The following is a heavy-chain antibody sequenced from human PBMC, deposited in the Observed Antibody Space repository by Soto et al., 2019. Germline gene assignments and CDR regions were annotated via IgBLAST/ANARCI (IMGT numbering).Heavy chain of an antibody. CDR2: INHSGST. Sequence: SETLSLTCAVYGGSFSGYYWSWIRQPPGKGLEWIGEINHSGSTNYNPSLKSRVTISVDTSKNQFSLKLSSVTAADTAVYYCARRVTIVVNYYYYYSGMDVWGQGITVTVSS. V-gene: IGHV4-34*01. CDR3: ARRVTIVVNYYYYYSGMDV. CDR1: GGSFSGYY. J-gene: IGHJ6*02. D-gene: IGHD3-22*01.